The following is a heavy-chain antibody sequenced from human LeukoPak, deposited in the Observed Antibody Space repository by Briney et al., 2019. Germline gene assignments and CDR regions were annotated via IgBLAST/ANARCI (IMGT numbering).Heavy chain of an antibody. Sequence: GGSLRLSSAASGFTFSSYEMNWVRQAPGKGLEWGSYISSSGSTIYYTDSVRGRFTISRDNAKNSLYLQMNSLRAEDTVVYYCAERGITMIGGVWGKGTTVTISS. CDR3: AERGITMIGGV. CDR1: GFTFSSYE. J-gene: IGHJ6*04. D-gene: IGHD3-10*02. CDR2: ISSSGSTI. V-gene: IGHV3-48*03.